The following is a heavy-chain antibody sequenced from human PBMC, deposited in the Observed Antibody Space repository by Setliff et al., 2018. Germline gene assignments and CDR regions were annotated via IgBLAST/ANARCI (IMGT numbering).Heavy chain of an antibody. D-gene: IGHD2-15*01. J-gene: IGHJ4*02. CDR2: INNYNGNT. Sequence: ASVKVSCKTSGYTFISYGISWVRQAPGQGLEWMGWINNYNGNTDYAQNIQGRVTMTTDTSTSTAYMELRSLRPEDTAVYYCARTCSGSGCYAGLESWGQGTPVTVSS. CDR1: GYTFISYG. V-gene: IGHV1-18*01. CDR3: ARTCSGSGCYAGLES.